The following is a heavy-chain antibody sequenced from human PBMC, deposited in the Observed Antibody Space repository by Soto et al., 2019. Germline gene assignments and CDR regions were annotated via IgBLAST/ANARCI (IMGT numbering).Heavy chain of an antibody. CDR2: IYYSGST. Sequence: QVQLQESGPGLVKPSETLSLTCTVSGGSISSYYWSWIRQPPGKGLEWIGYIYYSGSTNYNPSLKSRVTISVDTSKIQFSLKLSSVTAADTAVYYCASVIGSSSSWYVSYFQHWGQGTLVTVSS. J-gene: IGHJ1*01. V-gene: IGHV4-59*01. CDR1: GGSISSYY. CDR3: ASVIGSSSSWYVSYFQH. D-gene: IGHD6-13*01.